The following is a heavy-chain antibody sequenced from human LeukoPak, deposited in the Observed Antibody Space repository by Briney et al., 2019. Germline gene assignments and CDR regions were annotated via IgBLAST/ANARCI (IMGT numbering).Heavy chain of an antibody. CDR3: ARGRYSYGYGRRDGYKNHYFDY. CDR2: IYYSGST. Sequence: EPLSLTCTVSGGSISSSSYYWGWIRQPPGKGLEWIGSIYYSGSTYYNPSLKSRVTISVDTSKNQFSLKLSSVTAADTAVYYCARGRYSYGYGRRDGYKNHYFDYWGQGTLVTVSS. V-gene: IGHV4-39*07. CDR1: GGSISSSSYY. D-gene: IGHD5-18*01. J-gene: IGHJ4*02.